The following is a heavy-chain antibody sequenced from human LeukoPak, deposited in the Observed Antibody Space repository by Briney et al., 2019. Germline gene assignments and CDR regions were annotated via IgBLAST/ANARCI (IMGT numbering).Heavy chain of an antibody. D-gene: IGHD5-12*01. CDR3: ARAGYSNEGYSGYGHEDF. V-gene: IGHV4-59*01. CDR1: GGSMSSYY. J-gene: IGHJ4*02. CDR2: IYYSGST. Sequence: PSETLSLTCTVSGGSMSSYYWSWIRQPPGKGLEGIGYIYYSGSTNYNPSLKGRVTISVDTSKNQFSLKLSSVTSADTAVYYCARAGYSNEGYSGYGHEDFWGQGTLVTVSS.